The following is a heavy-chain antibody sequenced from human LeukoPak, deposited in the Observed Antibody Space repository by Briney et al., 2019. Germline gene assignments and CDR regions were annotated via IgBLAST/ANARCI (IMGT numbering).Heavy chain of an antibody. J-gene: IGHJ5*02. CDR1: GFTFSSYA. Sequence: GGSLRLSCAASGFTFSSYAMSWVRQAPGKGLQWVSGISGGGGSTYYADSVKGRFTISRDNSKNTLYLQMNSLRAEDTAVYYCAKDYSSSLTNWFDPWGQGTLVTVSS. CDR3: AKDYSSSLTNWFDP. D-gene: IGHD6-6*01. V-gene: IGHV3-23*01. CDR2: ISGGGGST.